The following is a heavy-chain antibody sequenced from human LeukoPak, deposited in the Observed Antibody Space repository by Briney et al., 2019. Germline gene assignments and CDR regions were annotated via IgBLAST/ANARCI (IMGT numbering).Heavy chain of an antibody. CDR2: ISGSGDKT. Sequence: GGSLRLSCAASGFTFSSNGMSWVRKAPGKGLEWVSSISGSGDKTHYADSVKGRFTISRDNSKSTMYLQMNSLRAEDTAVYHCAKTNGYYDLWGQGTLVIVSS. CDR3: AKTNGYYDL. CDR1: GFTFSSNG. J-gene: IGHJ4*02. V-gene: IGHV3-23*01. D-gene: IGHD3-22*01.